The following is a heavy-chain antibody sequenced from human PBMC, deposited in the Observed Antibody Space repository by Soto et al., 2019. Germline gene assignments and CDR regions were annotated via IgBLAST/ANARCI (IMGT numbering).Heavy chain of an antibody. J-gene: IGHJ4*02. CDR2: ISGSDGKT. V-gene: IGHV3-23*01. CDR3: ARWSYLDY. CDR1: VFSFVSYA. D-gene: IGHD3-3*01. Sequence: PGWSLRLACASSVFSFVSYALRWVRQAPGKGLEWVSTISGSDGKTFYADSVKGRFSISRDTSQNTLYLQMNSLRADDTAIYYCARWSYLDYWGQGTRVTVSS.